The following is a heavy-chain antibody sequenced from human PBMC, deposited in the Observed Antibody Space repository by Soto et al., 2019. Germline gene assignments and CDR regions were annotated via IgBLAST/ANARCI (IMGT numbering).Heavy chain of an antibody. D-gene: IGHD6-19*01. CDR2: ISSSSSYI. CDR1: GFTFSSYS. Sequence: EVQLVESGGGLVKPGGSLRLSCAASGFTFSSYSMNWVRQAPGKGLEWVSSISSSSSYIYYADSVKGRFTISRYNAKNSLYLQMNRLRAEDTAVYYCARDDSSGTDYYFDYWGQGTLVTVSS. J-gene: IGHJ4*02. V-gene: IGHV3-21*01. CDR3: ARDDSSGTDYYFDY.